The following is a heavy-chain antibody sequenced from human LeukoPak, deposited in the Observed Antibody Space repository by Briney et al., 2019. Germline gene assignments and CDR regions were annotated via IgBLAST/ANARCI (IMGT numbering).Heavy chain of an antibody. D-gene: IGHD3-3*01. Sequence: SETLSLTCTVSGGSISSSSYYWGWIRQPPGKGLEWIGSIYYSGSTYYNPSLKSRVTISVDTSKNQFSLKLSSVTAADTAVYYCTPQTADYDFWSGYYTRGSRRWFDPWGQGTLVTASS. J-gene: IGHJ5*02. V-gene: IGHV4-39*01. CDR2: IYYSGST. CDR1: GGSISSSSYY. CDR3: TPQTADYDFWSGYYTRGSRRWFDP.